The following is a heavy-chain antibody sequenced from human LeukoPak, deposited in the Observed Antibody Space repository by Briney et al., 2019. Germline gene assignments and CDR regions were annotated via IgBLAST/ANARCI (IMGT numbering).Heavy chain of an antibody. J-gene: IGHJ5*02. Sequence: GSSVKVSCKASGGTFSSYAISWVRQAPGQGLEWMGGIIPIFGTANYAQKFQGRVTITADESTSTAYMELSSLRSEDTAVYYCASEPHYYDSSGYYSYNWFDPWGQGTLVTVSS. CDR2: IIPIFGTA. V-gene: IGHV1-69*01. CDR1: GGTFSSYA. CDR3: ASEPHYYDSSGYYSYNWFDP. D-gene: IGHD3-22*01.